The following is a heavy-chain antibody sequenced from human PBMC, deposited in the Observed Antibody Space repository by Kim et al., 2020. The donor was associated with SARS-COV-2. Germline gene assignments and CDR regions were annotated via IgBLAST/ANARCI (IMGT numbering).Heavy chain of an antibody. CDR1: GFTFSSSP. CDR2: IGGSGSNI. J-gene: IGHJ6*01. D-gene: IGHD3-16*01. Sequence: GGSLRLSCAASGFTFSSSPMSWVRQAPGKGLEWVSAIGGSGSNIYYADSMKGRFTISRDNSKNTLYLQVNSLRAADTAVYYCARDRPGGGGFSFWGQGT. CDR3: ARDRPGGGGFSF. V-gene: IGHV3-23*01.